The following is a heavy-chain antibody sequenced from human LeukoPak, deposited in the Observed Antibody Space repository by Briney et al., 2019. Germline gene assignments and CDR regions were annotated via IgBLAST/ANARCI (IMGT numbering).Heavy chain of an antibody. CDR2: TYYRSKLYN. V-gene: IGHV6-1*01. J-gene: IGHJ4*02. D-gene: IGHD3-10*01. CDR1: GDSVSSNSAA. CDR3: AKGRWALFDC. Sequence: SQTLSLTCAISGDSVSSNSAAWNWIRQSPSRGLEWLGRTYYRSKLYNDYAISVKSRMTINADTSKNQFSLQLNSVTPEDTAVYYCAKGRWALFDCWGQGTLVIVSS.